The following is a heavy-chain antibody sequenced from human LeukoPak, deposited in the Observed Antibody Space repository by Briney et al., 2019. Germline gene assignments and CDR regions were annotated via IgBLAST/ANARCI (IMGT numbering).Heavy chain of an antibody. CDR2: IYYSGST. J-gene: IGHJ4*02. Sequence: SETLSLTCTVSGGSISSYYWSWIRQPPGKGLEWIGYIYYSGSTNNNPSLKSRVTISVDTSKNQFSLKLSSVTAADTAVYYCARGTYYDFWSGYYNPNYFDYWGQGTLVTVSS. D-gene: IGHD3-3*01. V-gene: IGHV4-59*01. CDR3: ARGTYYDFWSGYYNPNYFDY. CDR1: GGSISSYY.